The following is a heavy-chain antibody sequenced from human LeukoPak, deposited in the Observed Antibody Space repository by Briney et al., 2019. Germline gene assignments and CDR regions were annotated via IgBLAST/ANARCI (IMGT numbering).Heavy chain of an antibody. Sequence: ASVKVSCKTSGYSFTGYYIHWVRQAPGQGLEWMGRINPNSGGPNYGQKFQGTVTMTRDTSISAAYLELSNLRSDDTAAYYCVRGYSYGFYFDYWGQGSLVTVSS. CDR2: INPNSGGP. CDR1: GYSFTGYY. V-gene: IGHV1-2*06. J-gene: IGHJ4*02. D-gene: IGHD5-18*01. CDR3: VRGYSYGFYFDY.